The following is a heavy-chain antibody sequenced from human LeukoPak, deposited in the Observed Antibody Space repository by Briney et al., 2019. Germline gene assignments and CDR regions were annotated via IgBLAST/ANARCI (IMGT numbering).Heavy chain of an antibody. CDR2: VSAYNGNT. CDR1: GYTFTSYG. J-gene: IGHJ4*02. Sequence: ASVKVSCKASGYTFTSYGISWVRQAPGQGLEWMGWVSAYNGNTNYAQKLQGRVTMTTDTSTSTAYMELRSLRSDDTAVYYCARGRSNYDSSGYYDFDYWGQGTLVTVSS. D-gene: IGHD3-22*01. V-gene: IGHV1-18*01. CDR3: ARGRSNYDSSGYYDFDY.